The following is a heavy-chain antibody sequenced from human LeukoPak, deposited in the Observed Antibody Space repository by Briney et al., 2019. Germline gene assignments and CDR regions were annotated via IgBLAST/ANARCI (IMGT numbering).Heavy chain of an antibody. Sequence: ASVKVSCKASGYTFTSYYMHWVRQAPGQGLEWMGIINPSGGSTSYAQKFQGRVTMTRDTSTSTVYMELSSLRSEDTAVYYCARDYRLLYYGFWGRLGWFDPWGQGTLVTVSS. V-gene: IGHV1-46*01. D-gene: IGHD3-3*01. J-gene: IGHJ5*02. CDR2: INPSGGST. CDR1: GYTFTSYY. CDR3: ARDYRLLYYGFWGRLGWFDP.